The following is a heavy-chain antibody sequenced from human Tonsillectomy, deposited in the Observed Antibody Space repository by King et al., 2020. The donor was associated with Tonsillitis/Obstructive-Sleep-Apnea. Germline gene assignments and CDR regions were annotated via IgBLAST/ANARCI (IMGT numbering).Heavy chain of an antibody. D-gene: IGHD3-16*02. V-gene: IGHV4-34*01. J-gene: IGHJ4*02. CDR3: ARARSSGDYMWGSYRILDY. CDR1: GESFSGYY. CDR2: INHSGST. Sequence: VQLQQWGAGLLKPSETLSLTCAVYGESFSGYYWNWIRQPPGKGLEWIGEINHSGSTNYNPSLKSLVTMSVDTSKNQFSLKLSSVTAADTAVYYCARARSSGDYMWGSYRILDYWGQGTLVTVSS.